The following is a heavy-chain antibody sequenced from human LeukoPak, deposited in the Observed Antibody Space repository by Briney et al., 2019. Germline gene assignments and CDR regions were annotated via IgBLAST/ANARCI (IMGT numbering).Heavy chain of an antibody. CDR1: GGSFSGYY. J-gene: IGHJ5*02. Sequence: KPSETLSLTCAVYGGSFSGYYWSWIRQPPGKGLEWIGEINHSGSTNYNPSLKSRVTMSVDTSKNQFSLKLSSVTAADTAVYYCARAPTTYYYGSGSVRTNWFDPWGQGTLVTVSS. V-gene: IGHV4-34*01. CDR2: INHSGST. D-gene: IGHD3-10*01. CDR3: ARAPTTYYYGSGSVRTNWFDP.